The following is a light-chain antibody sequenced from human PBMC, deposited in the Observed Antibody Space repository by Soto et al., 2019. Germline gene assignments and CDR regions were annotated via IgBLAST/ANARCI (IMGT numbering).Light chain of an antibody. V-gene: IGLV2-11*01. J-gene: IGLJ1*01. Sequence: QSALTQPRSVSGSPGQSVTIPCAGTSSDVGGYNYVSWYQHHPGKAPKFMIYDVNKRPSGVPDRFSGSKSGNTASLTISGLQAEDEADYYCCSYAGGYTYVFGTGTKVTVL. CDR2: DVN. CDR1: SSDVGGYNY. CDR3: CSYAGGYTYV.